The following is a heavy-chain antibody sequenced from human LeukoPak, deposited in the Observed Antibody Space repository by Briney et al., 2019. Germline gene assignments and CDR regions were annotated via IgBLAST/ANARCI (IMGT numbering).Heavy chain of an antibody. CDR3: ARLRIRDLDY. Sequence: SETLSLTCAVSGGSISSGGYAWRWLRQAQGKGLERIGYIYYSGSTYYNPSLNSRLTISVHKSKNQFSLKLSSVTAADTAVYYCARLRIRDLDYWGQGTLVTVSS. J-gene: IGHJ4*02. CDR1: GGSISSGGYA. V-gene: IGHV4-30-4*07. D-gene: IGHD2-15*01. CDR2: IYYSGST.